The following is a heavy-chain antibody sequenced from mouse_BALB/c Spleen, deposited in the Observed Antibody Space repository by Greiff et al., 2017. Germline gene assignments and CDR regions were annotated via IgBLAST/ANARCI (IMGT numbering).Heavy chain of an antibody. V-gene: IGHV5-4*02. Sequence: EVHLVESGGGLVKPGGSLKLSCAASGFTFSDYYMYWVRQTPEKRLEWVATISDGGSYTYYPDSVKGRFTISRDNAKNNLYLQMSSLKSEDTAMYYCARAGYGNYDYWGQGTTLTVSS. J-gene: IGHJ2*01. CDR2: ISDGGSYT. CDR1: GFTFSDYY. CDR3: ARAGYGNYDY. D-gene: IGHD2-10*02.